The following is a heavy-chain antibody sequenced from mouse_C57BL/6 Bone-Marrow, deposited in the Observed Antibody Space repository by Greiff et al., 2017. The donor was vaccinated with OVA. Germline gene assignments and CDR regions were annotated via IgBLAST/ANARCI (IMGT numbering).Heavy chain of an antibody. Sequence: ESGPGLVKPSQSLSLTCSVTGYSITSGYYWNWIRQFPGNKLEWMGYISYDGSNNYNPSLKNRISITRDTSKNQFFLKLNSVTTEDTATYYCARGDDYDPFAYWGQGTLVTVSA. D-gene: IGHD2-4*01. V-gene: IGHV3-6*01. CDR3: ARGDDYDPFAY. CDR2: ISYDGSN. J-gene: IGHJ3*01. CDR1: GYSITSGYY.